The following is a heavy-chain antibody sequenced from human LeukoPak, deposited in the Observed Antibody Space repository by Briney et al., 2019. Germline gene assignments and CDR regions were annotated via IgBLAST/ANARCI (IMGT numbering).Heavy chain of an antibody. Sequence: GGSLRLSCTASESTFSRYWMHWVRQAPGKGPVWVSHIKNDGSNINYADSVKGRFTISRDNAKNSLYLQMNSLRAEDTAVYYCASSFPLYCSSTSCHLLYYYGMDVWGQGTTVTVSS. V-gene: IGHV3-74*01. CDR1: ESTFSRYW. J-gene: IGHJ6*02. CDR3: ASSFPLYCSSTSCHLLYYYGMDV. D-gene: IGHD2-2*01. CDR2: IKNDGSNI.